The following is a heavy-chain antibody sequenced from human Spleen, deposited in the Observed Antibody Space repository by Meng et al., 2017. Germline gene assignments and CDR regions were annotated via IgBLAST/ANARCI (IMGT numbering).Heavy chain of an antibody. CDR1: GFTFSSHW. J-gene: IGHJ6*02. D-gene: IGHD6-13*01. CDR3: AKDIGSWYNGMDV. V-gene: IGHV3-7*03. CDR2: IKQDGSEK. Sequence: GESLKISCAASGFTFSSHWMTWVRQAPGKGLEWVANIKQDGSEKYYVDSVKGRFTISRDNAKNSLYLQMNSLRAEDTAFYYCAKDIGSWYNGMDVWGQGTTVTVSS.